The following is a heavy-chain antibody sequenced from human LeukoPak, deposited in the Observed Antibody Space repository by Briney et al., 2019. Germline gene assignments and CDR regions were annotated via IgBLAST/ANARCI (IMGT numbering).Heavy chain of an antibody. CDR2: LYSGGTT. J-gene: IGHJ4*02. V-gene: IGHV3-53*01. CDR3: ARASTTTTIFDS. CDR1: GFTVSSNY. D-gene: IGHD5/OR15-5a*01. Sequence: GGSLRLSCAASGFTVSSNYMSWVRQAPGEGLEWVSALYSGGTTYYADSVKGRFTISRDNSENTVYLQMNSLRAEDTAVYYCARASTTTTIFDSWGQGALVTVS.